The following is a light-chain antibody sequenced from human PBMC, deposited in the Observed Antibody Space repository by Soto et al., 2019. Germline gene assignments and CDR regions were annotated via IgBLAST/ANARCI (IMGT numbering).Light chain of an antibody. Sequence: DVVMTQSPLTLTVTLGQPASISCRSSQSLVHSDGNIYLTWFHQRPGQSPRRLIYKVSNRDSGVPDRFSGSGSGTDFTLKISRVEAEDVGFYYCMQASHVPLSFGGGTKVQIK. V-gene: IGKV2-30*02. CDR2: KVS. CDR3: MQASHVPLS. J-gene: IGKJ4*01. CDR1: QSLVHSDGNIY.